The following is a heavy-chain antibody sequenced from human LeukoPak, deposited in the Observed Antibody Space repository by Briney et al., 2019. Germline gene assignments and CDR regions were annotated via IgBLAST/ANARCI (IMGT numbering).Heavy chain of an antibody. V-gene: IGHV3-48*01. CDR1: GFTFSSYG. Sequence: GGSLRLSCAASGFTFSSYGMSWVRQAPGKGLEWGSDISTSGTTTYYADSVKGRVTISSDNAKSSLYLQMNSLRVEDTAVYYCARGPPLFDPWGQGTLVTVSS. J-gene: IGHJ5*02. CDR3: ARGPPLFDP. CDR2: ISTSGTTT.